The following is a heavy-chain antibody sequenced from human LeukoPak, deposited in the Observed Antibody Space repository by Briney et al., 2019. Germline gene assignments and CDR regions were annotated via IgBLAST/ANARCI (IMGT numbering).Heavy chain of an antibody. CDR3: ARSYDGNYFDY. Sequence: SQTLSLTCAVSGGSISSGGYSWSWIRQPPGKGLEWIGYIYHSGSTYYNPSLKSRVAISVDTSKNQFSLKLSSVTAADTAVYYCARSYDGNYFDYWGQGTLVTVSS. D-gene: IGHD4-23*01. V-gene: IGHV4-30-2*02. CDR1: GGSISSGGYS. CDR2: IYHSGST. J-gene: IGHJ4*02.